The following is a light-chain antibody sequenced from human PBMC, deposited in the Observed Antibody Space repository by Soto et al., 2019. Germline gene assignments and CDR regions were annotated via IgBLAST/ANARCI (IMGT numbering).Light chain of an antibody. V-gene: IGKV3-15*01. CDR2: GAS. Sequence: EIVMTQSPGTLSVSPGERATLSCRASQSVSSNLAWYQQKPGQAPSLLIYGASTRATGIPARFSGSGSGTEFALTISSLQSEDFAVYYCQQYNNWPRTFGQGTNVDIK. CDR3: QQYNNWPRT. J-gene: IGKJ1*01. CDR1: QSVSSN.